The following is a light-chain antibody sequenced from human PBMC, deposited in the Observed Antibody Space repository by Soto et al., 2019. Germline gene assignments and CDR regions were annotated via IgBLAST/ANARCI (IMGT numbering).Light chain of an antibody. V-gene: IGKV1-27*01. CDR3: QQYDIHST. Sequence: DIQMTQSPSSLSASVGDKVTSTVRASQCISNYLAWYQQKPGKVPKLLIYAASTLQSGVPSRFSGSGSGTEFTLTITSLQADDFATYYCQQYDIHSTFGQGTKVDIK. CDR1: QCISNY. J-gene: IGKJ2*01. CDR2: AAS.